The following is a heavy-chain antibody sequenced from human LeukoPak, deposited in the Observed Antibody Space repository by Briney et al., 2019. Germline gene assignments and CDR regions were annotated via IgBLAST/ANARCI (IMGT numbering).Heavy chain of an antibody. CDR3: ARLVESSSSDY. V-gene: IGHV1-69*13. CDR1: GYAFTGYY. Sequence: SVKVSCKASGYAFTGYYMHWVRQAPGQGLEWMGGIIPIFGTANYAQKFQGRVTITADESTSTAYMELSSLRSEDTAVYYCARLVESSSSDYWGQGTLVTVSS. J-gene: IGHJ4*02. CDR2: IIPIFGTA. D-gene: IGHD6-13*01.